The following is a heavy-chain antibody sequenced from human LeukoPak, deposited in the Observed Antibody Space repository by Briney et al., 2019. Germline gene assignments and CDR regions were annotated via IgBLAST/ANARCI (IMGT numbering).Heavy chain of an antibody. CDR1: GYTFTSYG. Sequence: ASVKVSCKASGYTFTSYGISWVRQAPGQGLEWMGWINPNSGGTNYAQKFQGRVTMTRDTSISTAYMELSRLRSDDTAVYYCARVGTAVAIDYWGQGTLVTVSS. J-gene: IGHJ4*02. CDR3: ARVGTAVAIDY. D-gene: IGHD6-19*01. V-gene: IGHV1-2*02. CDR2: INPNSGGT.